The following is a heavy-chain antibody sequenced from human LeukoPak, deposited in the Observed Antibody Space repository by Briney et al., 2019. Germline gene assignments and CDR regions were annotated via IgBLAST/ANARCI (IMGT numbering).Heavy chain of an antibody. CDR3: AREYNWNAWFLSY. D-gene: IGHD1-20*01. Sequence: XSVKVSCKASGYTFTAYYMHWVRQAPGQGLEWMGWINPNSGGTNYAQKFQGRVTMTRDTSISTAYMELSRLRSDDTAVYYCAREYNWNAWFLSYWGQGTLVTVSS. CDR2: INPNSGGT. CDR1: GYTFTAYY. V-gene: IGHV1-2*02. J-gene: IGHJ4*02.